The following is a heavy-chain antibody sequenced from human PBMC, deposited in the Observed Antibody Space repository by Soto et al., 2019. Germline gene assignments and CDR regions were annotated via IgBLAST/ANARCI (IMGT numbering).Heavy chain of an antibody. J-gene: IGHJ6*02. CDR2: IHYTGSI. CDR3: AREDDGGDRDYYGLDV. V-gene: IGHV4-30-4*08. D-gene: IGHD2-21*02. CDR1: GGSISSEYFH. Sequence: SETLSLTCAVSGGSISSEYFHWTWIRQSPGKGLEWIGYIHYTGSIMYNPSFKSRLTMAVDTTKNQFSLQLTSVNAADTAVYFCAREDDGGDRDYYGLDVWGQGTTVTVSS.